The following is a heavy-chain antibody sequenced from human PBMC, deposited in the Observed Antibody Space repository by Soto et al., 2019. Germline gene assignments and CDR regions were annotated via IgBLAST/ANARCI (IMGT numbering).Heavy chain of an antibody. CDR3: ARAYYDSSGYYYPYCDY. D-gene: IGHD3-22*01. CDR2: IGTAGDT. J-gene: IGHJ4*02. V-gene: IGHV3-13*01. Sequence: EVQLVESGGGLVQPGGSLRLSCAASGFTFSSYDMHWVRQATGKGLEWVSAIGTAGDTYYPGSVKGRFTSSRENAKNSLYLQMNSLRAEETAVYYCARAYYDSSGYYYPYCDYWGQGTLVTVSS. CDR1: GFTFSSYD.